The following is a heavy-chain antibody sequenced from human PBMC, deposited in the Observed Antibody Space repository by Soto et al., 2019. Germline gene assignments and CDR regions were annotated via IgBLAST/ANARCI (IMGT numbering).Heavy chain of an antibody. Sequence: LSLPCTVSGGSVTSDEDYWTWIRQSPGKGLEWIGYISNSGSTGYNPSLKTRLSMSVDRSKNQFTLRLTSVTAADTAVYFCATESGSTYGYFDHWGQGTQVTVSS. CDR1: GGSVTSDEDY. D-gene: IGHD5-18*01. CDR2: ISNSGST. J-gene: IGHJ4*02. V-gene: IGHV4-30-4*01. CDR3: ATESGSTYGYFDH.